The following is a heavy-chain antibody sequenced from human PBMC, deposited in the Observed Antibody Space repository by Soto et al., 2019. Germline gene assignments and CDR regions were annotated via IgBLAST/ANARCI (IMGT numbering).Heavy chain of an antibody. CDR3: ARPARRSDHYYYYYGMDV. CDR1: GYSFTRYW. J-gene: IGHJ6*02. CDR2: IDPSDSYT. Sequence: PGESPKISCKGSGYSFTRYWISWVRQMPGKGLEWMGRIDPSDSYTNYSPSFQGHVTISADKSISTAYLQWSSLKASDTAMYYCARPARRSDHYYYYYGMDVWGQGTTVTVSS. V-gene: IGHV5-10-1*01.